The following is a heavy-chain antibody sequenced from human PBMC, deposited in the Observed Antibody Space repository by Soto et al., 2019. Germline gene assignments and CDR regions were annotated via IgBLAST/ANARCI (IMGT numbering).Heavy chain of an antibody. CDR3: AQRGYGGNYYYYGMDV. D-gene: IGHD4-17*01. V-gene: IGHV4-39*01. CDR2: IYYSGST. Sequence: KPSETLSLTCTVSGGSISSSSYYWGWIRQPPGKGLEWIGSIYYSGSTYYNPSLKSRVTISVDTSKNQFSLKLSSVTAADTAVYYCAQRGYGGNYYYYGMDVWGQGTTVTVSS. J-gene: IGHJ6*02. CDR1: GGSISSSSYY.